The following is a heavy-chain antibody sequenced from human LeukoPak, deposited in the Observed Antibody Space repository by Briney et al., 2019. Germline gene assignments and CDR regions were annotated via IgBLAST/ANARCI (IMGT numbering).Heavy chain of an antibody. Sequence: PGGSLRLSCAASGFTFSSYWMHWVRQTPGKGLVWVSYISSSGSTIYYADSVKGRFTISRDNAKNSLYLQMNSLRAEDTAVYYCARDFGVAAAGSFDYWGQGTLVTVSS. CDR3: ARDFGVAAAGSFDY. V-gene: IGHV3-48*04. CDR1: GFTFSSYW. CDR2: ISSSGSTI. D-gene: IGHD6-13*01. J-gene: IGHJ4*02.